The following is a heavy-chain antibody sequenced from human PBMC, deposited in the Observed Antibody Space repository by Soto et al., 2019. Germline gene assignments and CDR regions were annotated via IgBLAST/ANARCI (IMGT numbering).Heavy chain of an antibody. D-gene: IGHD6-13*01. Sequence: QVQLVQSGAEVKKPGSSVKVSCKASGGTFSSYTISWVRQAPGQGLEWMGRIIPILGIANYAQKFQGRVTITADKSTSTAYMEVSSLRSEDTAVYYCASGEYSSSFDYWGQGTLVTVSS. CDR1: GGTFSSYT. CDR3: ASGEYSSSFDY. CDR2: IIPILGIA. J-gene: IGHJ4*02. V-gene: IGHV1-69*02.